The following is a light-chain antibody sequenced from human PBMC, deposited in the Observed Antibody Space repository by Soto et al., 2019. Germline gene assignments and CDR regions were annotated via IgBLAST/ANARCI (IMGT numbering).Light chain of an antibody. Sequence: EIVMTQSPATLSVSPGERATLSCRASQRVRSNLAWYQQKPGQAPRLLIYGASTRATGAPARFSGSGSGTEFTLTLSSVQSEDFAVYYCQQHNNWPPITFGQGTRLEIK. CDR3: QQHNNWPPIT. CDR2: GAS. V-gene: IGKV3-15*01. J-gene: IGKJ5*01. CDR1: QRVRSN.